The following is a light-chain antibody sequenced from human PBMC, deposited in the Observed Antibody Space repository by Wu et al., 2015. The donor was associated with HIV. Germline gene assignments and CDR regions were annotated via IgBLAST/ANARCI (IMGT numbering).Light chain of an antibody. CDR3: QQYDSSPLYT. CDR1: QNVNSNY. CDR2: GTS. J-gene: IGKJ2*01. Sequence: EIVLTQSPGTLSLSPGKSATLSCRASQNVNSNYLAWYQQKPGQAPRLLISGTSSRATGIPDRFSGSGSGTDFTLTISRLEPEDFAVYYCQQYDSSPLYTFGQGTKLEIK. V-gene: IGKV3-20*01.